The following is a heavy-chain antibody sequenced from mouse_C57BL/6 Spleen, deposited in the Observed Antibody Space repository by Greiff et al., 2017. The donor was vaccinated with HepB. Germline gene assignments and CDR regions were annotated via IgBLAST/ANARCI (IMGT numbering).Heavy chain of an antibody. CDR3: ARGYSNSPWFAY. Sequence: QVQLQQPGAELVMPGASVKLSCKASGYTFTSYWMHWVKQRPGQGLEWIGEIDPSDSYTNYNQKFKGKSTLTVDKSSSTAYMQLSSLTSEDSAVYYCARGYSNSPWFAYWGQGTLVTGSA. CDR2: IDPSDSYT. V-gene: IGHV1-69*01. J-gene: IGHJ3*01. CDR1: GYTFTSYW. D-gene: IGHD2-5*01.